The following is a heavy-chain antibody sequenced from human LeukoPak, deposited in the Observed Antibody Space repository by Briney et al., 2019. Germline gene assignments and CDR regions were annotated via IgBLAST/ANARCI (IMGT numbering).Heavy chain of an antibody. CDR2: IKSKTDGGTT. Sequence: GGSLRLSWSGSGFPLNNLWMVWVRQAPGKGLEWVGRIKSKTDGGTTDYAAPVKGRFTISRDDANNTLYQEMNSLKTEDTAVYYCTKRSSYSGCPFFWGQGTLVTVSS. J-gene: IGHJ4*02. V-gene: IGHV3-15*01. CDR3: TKRSSYSGCPFF. CDR1: GFPLNNLW. D-gene: IGHD3-10*01.